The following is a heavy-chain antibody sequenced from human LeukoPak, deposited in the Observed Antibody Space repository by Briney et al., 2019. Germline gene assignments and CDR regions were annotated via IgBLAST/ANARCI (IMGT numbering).Heavy chain of an antibody. D-gene: IGHD5-18*01. Sequence: PSETLSLTCAVSGGSISSYYWSWIRPPPGKGLEWIGCIYYSGSTNYHPSLKSRVTISVDTSKNQFSLKLSSVTAADTAVYYCARGDTAMVFDYWGQGTLVTVSS. V-gene: IGHV4-59*01. CDR3: ARGDTAMVFDY. J-gene: IGHJ4*02. CDR2: IYYSGST. CDR1: GGSISSYY.